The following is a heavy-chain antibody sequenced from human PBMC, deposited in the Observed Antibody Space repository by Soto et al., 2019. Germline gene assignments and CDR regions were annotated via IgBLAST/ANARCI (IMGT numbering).Heavy chain of an antibody. Sequence: XSVKVSCKASGYTFTSYDINWVRQATGQGLEWMGWMNPNSGNTGYAQKFQGRVTMTRNTSISTAYMELSSLRSEDTAVYYCARDRSDFWSGYSTWFDPWGQGTLVTVSS. V-gene: IGHV1-8*01. J-gene: IGHJ5*02. CDR1: GYTFTSYD. CDR3: ARDRSDFWSGYSTWFDP. CDR2: MNPNSGNT. D-gene: IGHD3-3*01.